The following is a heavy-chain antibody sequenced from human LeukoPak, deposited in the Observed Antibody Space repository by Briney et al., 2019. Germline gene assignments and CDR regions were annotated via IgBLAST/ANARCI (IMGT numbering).Heavy chain of an antibody. CDR3: ARVLVGANYYYYYMDV. D-gene: IGHD1-26*01. Sequence: PSEALSLTCTVSGGSISSYYWRWIRPPAGKELAWIGRIYTSGNTNYNPSLKSRVTISVDKSKNQCSLKLSSVTAADTAVYYCARVLVGANYYYYYMDVWGKGTTVTVSS. CDR1: GGSISSYY. V-gene: IGHV4-4*07. CDR2: IYTSGNT. J-gene: IGHJ6*03.